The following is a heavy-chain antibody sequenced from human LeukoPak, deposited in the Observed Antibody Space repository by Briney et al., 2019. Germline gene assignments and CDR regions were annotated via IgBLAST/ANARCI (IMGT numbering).Heavy chain of an antibody. CDR1: GYTFTGYY. J-gene: IGHJ4*02. CDR3: ARGGFGELFTDPFDY. D-gene: IGHD3-10*01. CDR2: INPNSGGT. V-gene: IGHV1-2*02. Sequence: ASVKVSCKASGYTFTGYYMHWVRQAPGQGLEWMGWINPNSGGTNYAQKFQGRVTMTRDTSISTAYVELSRLRSDDTAVYYCARGGFGELFTDPFDYWGQGTLVTVSS.